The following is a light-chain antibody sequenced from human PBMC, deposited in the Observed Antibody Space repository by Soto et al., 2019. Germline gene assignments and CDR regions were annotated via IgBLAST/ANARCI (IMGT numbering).Light chain of an antibody. CDR1: NSNIGAGYD. CDR3: QSYDDSLNGYWV. Sequence: QSVLTQPPSVSGAPGQRVTISCTGSNSNIGAGYDVHWYQQFPGTAPQLLIYANINRPSGVPDRFSGSKSGASASLAITGFQAEDEADYFCQSYDDSLNGYWVFGGGTKLTVL. CDR2: ANI. J-gene: IGLJ3*02. V-gene: IGLV1-40*01.